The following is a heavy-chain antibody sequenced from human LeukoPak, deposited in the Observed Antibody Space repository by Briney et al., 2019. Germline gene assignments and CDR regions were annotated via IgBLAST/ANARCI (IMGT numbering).Heavy chain of an antibody. CDR3: AKDRRITMIVVVKPFDY. Sequence: GGSLRLSCAAAGFTFSSYAMSWVRQAPGKGLEWVSAIIDSGASTYYADSVKGRFTIYKDNYKNTLYLQMNSLRAEDTAVYYCAKDRRITMIVVVKPFDYWGQGTLVTVSS. CDR2: IIDSGAST. D-gene: IGHD3-22*01. V-gene: IGHV3-23*01. CDR1: GFTFSSYA. J-gene: IGHJ4*02.